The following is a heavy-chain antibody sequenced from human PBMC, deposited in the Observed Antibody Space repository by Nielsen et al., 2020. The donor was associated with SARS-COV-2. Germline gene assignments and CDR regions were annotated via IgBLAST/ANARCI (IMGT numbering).Heavy chain of an antibody. CDR1: GGSISSGDHC. D-gene: IGHD6-13*01. CDR3: ARDHHVEAAAGTLGINWFDP. J-gene: IGHJ5*02. CDR2: TYYSGAT. V-gene: IGHV4-31*03. Sequence: SETLSLTCTVSGGSISSGDHCWSWIRQHPGKGLEWIGCTYYSGATDYNPSLKGRLNISPDTSENQFSLRLTSVTAADTAVYYCARDHHVEAAAGTLGINWFDPWGQGTLVTVSS.